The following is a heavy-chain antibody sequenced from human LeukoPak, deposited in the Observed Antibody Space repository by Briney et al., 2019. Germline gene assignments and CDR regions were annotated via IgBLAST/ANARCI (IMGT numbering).Heavy chain of an antibody. V-gene: IGHV1-18*01. D-gene: IGHD2-8*01. Sequence: ASVKVSCRASGYTLSGFGISWVRQAPGQGLEWVGWITTYNGDKKYAERFQGRVTMTTDTSTSTYNMELRNLRTDDTATYYCARDCSNGVCYPRDYWGQGTLVSV. CDR1: GYTLSGFG. CDR3: ARDCSNGVCYPRDY. J-gene: IGHJ4*02. CDR2: ITTYNGDK.